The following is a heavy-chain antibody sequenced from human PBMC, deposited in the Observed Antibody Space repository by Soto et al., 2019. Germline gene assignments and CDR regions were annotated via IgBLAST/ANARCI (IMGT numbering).Heavy chain of an antibody. CDR3: ARDATPFSSSRESWFDP. J-gene: IGHJ5*02. D-gene: IGHD2-2*01. Sequence: QVQLVESGGGVVQPGRSLRLSCAASGSSFSSYGMHWLRQPPGKGLEWVAVMWYDGVNKDYADSVRGRFTVSRDNSKKTVHLQMSSLRVADTAVYYCARDATPFSSSRESWFDPWGQGTLVTVSS. V-gene: IGHV3-33*01. CDR2: MWYDGVNK. CDR1: GSSFSSYG.